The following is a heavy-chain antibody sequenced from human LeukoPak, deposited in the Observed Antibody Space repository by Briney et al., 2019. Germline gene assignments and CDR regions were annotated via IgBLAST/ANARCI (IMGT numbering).Heavy chain of an antibody. CDR1: GFPFNTFW. D-gene: IGHD1-26*01. J-gene: IGHJ5*02. CDR2: IKEDGGEK. Sequence: HPGGSLRLSCAASGFPFNTFWMSWVRQAPGKGLELVANIKEDGGEKYYVDSVKGRFTISRDNAKNSLYLQMNSLRAEDTALYHCARGESRLDPWGQGTLVTVSS. CDR3: ARGESRLDP. V-gene: IGHV3-7*03.